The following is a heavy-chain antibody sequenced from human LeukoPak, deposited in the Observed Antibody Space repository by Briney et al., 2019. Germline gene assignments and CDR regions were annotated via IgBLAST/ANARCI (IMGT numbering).Heavy chain of an antibody. V-gene: IGHV3-74*01. D-gene: IGHD6-6*01. CDR1: GFSFSGHW. CDR3: ARGPNSNWSGLDF. J-gene: IGHJ4*02. CDR2: ISPTGSTT. Sequence: GSLILSCTASGFSFSGHWVHWARQLPGKGLVWVSRISPTGSTTSYADSVKGRFTVSRDNAKNTLYLQVNNLRAEDTAVYYCARGPNSNWSGLDFWGQGTLLTVSS.